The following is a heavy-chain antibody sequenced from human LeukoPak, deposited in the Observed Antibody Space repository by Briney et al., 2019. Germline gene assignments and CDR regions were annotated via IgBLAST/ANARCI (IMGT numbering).Heavy chain of an antibody. CDR3: ARDRGFGQADV. CDR2: ISYDGSNK. V-gene: IGHV3-30*07. CDR1: GFTFSSYA. Sequence: PGGSLRLSCAASGFTFSSYAMHWVRQAPGKGLEWVAVISYDGSNKYYADSVKGRFTISRDNSKNTLYLQMNSLRAEDTAVYYCARDRGFGQADVWGKGTTVTVSS. J-gene: IGHJ6*04. D-gene: IGHD3-10*01.